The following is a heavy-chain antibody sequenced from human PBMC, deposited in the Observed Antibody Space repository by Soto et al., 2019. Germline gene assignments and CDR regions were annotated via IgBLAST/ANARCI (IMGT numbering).Heavy chain of an antibody. J-gene: IGHJ6*02. CDR1: GFTVTSNY. CDR3: ARAVRSGYNYYYYNGIDV. Sequence: PGGSLRLSCAASGFTVTSNYITWVRQATGKGLEWVSVISVAGTAHYAESVKGRVTVTRDKSENTVYLQMDSLRAEDTAVYYCARAVRSGYNYYYYNGIDVWGQGTTVTVSS. V-gene: IGHV3-53*01. CDR2: ISVAGTA. D-gene: IGHD5-12*01.